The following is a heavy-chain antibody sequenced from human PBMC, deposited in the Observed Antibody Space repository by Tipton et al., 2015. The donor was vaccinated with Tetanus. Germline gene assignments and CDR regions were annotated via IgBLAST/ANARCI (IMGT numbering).Heavy chain of an antibody. D-gene: IGHD1-26*01. Sequence: RSLRLSCEASGFTFKNHGMHWVRQAPGKGLERVALIWYDGSNPSYAHSVRGRFTISRDNSKSTLFLQMNSLRAEDTAVYYCGRVKGRTGSYRDACDMWGRGTRVIVSS. CDR1: GFTFKNHG. CDR3: GRVKGRTGSYRDACDM. V-gene: IGHV3-33*01. CDR2: IWYDGSNP. J-gene: IGHJ3*02.